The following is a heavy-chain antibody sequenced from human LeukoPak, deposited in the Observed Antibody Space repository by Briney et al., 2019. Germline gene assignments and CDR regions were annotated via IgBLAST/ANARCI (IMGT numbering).Heavy chain of an antibody. V-gene: IGHV1-18*04. Sequence: ASVKVSCKASGYTFTSYYMHWVRQAPGQGLEWMGWISAYNGNTNYAQKFQGRVTITADESTSTAYMGLSSVRAVDTAVCYCVSPDMDVWGKGTTVTVSS. CDR3: VSPDMDV. J-gene: IGHJ6*04. CDR2: ISAYNGNT. CDR1: GYTFTSYY.